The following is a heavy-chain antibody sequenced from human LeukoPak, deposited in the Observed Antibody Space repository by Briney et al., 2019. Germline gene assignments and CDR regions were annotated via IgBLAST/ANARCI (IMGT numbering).Heavy chain of an antibody. CDR3: ARDWQWLAWNWFDP. D-gene: IGHD6-19*01. J-gene: IGHJ5*02. CDR1: GYTFIDNY. CDR2: INPNSGGT. V-gene: IGHV1-2*02. Sequence: GASVKVSCKASGYTFIDNYMHWVRQAPGQGLEWMGWINPNSGGTNYAQKFQGRVTMTRDTSISTAYMELSRLRSDDTAVYYCARDWQWLAWNWFDPWGQGTLVTVSS.